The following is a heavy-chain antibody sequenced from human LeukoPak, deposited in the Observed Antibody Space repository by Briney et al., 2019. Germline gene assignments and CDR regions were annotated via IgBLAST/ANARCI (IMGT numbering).Heavy chain of an antibody. J-gene: IGHJ4*02. V-gene: IGHV4-59*01. D-gene: IGHD3-3*01. CDR1: GGSISSYY. CDR3: ARVAPVLRFLEWLPGGNYFDY. CDR2: IYYSGST. Sequence: SETPSLTCTVSGGSISSYYWSWIRQPPGKGLEWIGYIYYSGSTNYNPSLKSRVTISVDTSKNQFSLKLSSVTAADTAVYYCARVAPVLRFLEWLPGGNYFDYWGQGTLVTVSS.